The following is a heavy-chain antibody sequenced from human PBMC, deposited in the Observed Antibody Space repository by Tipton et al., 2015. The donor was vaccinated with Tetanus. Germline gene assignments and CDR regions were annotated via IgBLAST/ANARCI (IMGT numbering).Heavy chain of an antibody. D-gene: IGHD2-15*01. Sequence: TLSLTCTVSGGSISSYYWSWIRQPPGKGLEWIGYIYYSGSTNYNPSLKSRVTISVDTSKNQFSLKLSSVTAADPAVYYCARALGEVRDCSGGSCYSGHRPYYYGMDVWGQGTTVTVSS. CDR3: ARALGEVRDCSGGSCYSGHRPYYYGMDV. V-gene: IGHV4-59*01. CDR1: GGSISSYY. J-gene: IGHJ6*02. CDR2: IYYSGST.